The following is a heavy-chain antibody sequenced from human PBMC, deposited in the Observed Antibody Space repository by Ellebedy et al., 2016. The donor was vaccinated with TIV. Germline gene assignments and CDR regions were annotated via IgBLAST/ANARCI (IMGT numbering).Heavy chain of an antibody. D-gene: IGHD2-21*02. V-gene: IGHV3-30-3*01. CDR1: GFTFSSYA. J-gene: IGHJ2*01. Sequence: GESLKISCAASGFTFSSYAMHWVRQAPGKGLEWVAVISYDGSNKYYADSVKGRFTISRDNSKNTLSLQMNSLRAEDTAVYYCARVGLDCGGDCYSSLSFWNFDLWGRGTLVTVSS. CDR2: ISYDGSNK. CDR3: ARVGLDCGGDCYSSLSFWNFDL.